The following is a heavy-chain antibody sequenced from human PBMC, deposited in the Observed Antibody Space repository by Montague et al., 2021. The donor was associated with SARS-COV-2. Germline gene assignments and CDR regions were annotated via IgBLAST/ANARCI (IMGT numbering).Heavy chain of an antibody. CDR3: ARYTSRMYGSFDX. CDR1: GFSLNTNGMG. D-gene: IGHD3-16*02. J-gene: IGHJ4*02. V-gene: IGHV2-5*02. CDR2: IYWDDDK. Sequence: PALVKPTQTLTLTCTVSGFSLNTNGMGVGWIRQPPGEAPAWLALIYWDDDKRYSPSLKTRLTITKDTSRNQVVLTMTNVDPGDTGTYFCARYTSRMYGSFDXWGQGALASVSS.